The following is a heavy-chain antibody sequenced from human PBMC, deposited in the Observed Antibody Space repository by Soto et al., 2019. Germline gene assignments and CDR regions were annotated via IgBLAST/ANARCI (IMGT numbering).Heavy chain of an antibody. Sequence: PGGSLRLSCAASGFTVSSNYMSWVRQAPGKGLEWVSVIYSGGSTYYADSVKGRFTISRDNSKNTLYLQMNSLRAEDTAVYYCARTPIQLWLPTESYGMDVWGQGTTVTVSS. CDR2: IYSGGST. V-gene: IGHV3-53*01. D-gene: IGHD5-18*01. CDR3: ARTPIQLWLPTESYGMDV. CDR1: GFTVSSNY. J-gene: IGHJ6*02.